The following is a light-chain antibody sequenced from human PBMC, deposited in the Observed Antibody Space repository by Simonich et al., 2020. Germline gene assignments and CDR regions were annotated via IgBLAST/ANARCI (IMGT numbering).Light chain of an antibody. CDR2: DVS. Sequence: QSALPQPASVSGSPVQSTTIPCTGTSSEFGSYNLFSWYQQHPGKAPKLMIYDVSNRPSGVSNRFSGSKSGNTASLTISGLQAEDEADYYCSSYTSSSTNWVFGGGTKLTVL. CDR1: SSEFGSYNL. CDR3: SSYTSSSTNWV. J-gene: IGLJ3*02. V-gene: IGLV2-14*02.